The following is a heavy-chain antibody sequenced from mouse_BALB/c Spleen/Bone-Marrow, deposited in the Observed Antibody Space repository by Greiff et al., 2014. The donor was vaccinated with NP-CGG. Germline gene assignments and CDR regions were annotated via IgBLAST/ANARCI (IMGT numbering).Heavy chain of an antibody. CDR1: GFNIKDTY. D-gene: IGHD1-1*01. CDR3: ARYYYGSSYFDY. J-gene: IGHJ2*01. Sequence: VQPQQSGAELVKPGASVKLSCTASGFNIKDTYMHWVKQRPEQSLEWIGRIDPANGNTKYDPKFQGKATITADTSSNTAYLQLSSLTSEDTAVYYCARYYYGSSYFDYWGQGTTLTVSS. V-gene: IGHV14-3*02. CDR2: IDPANGNT.